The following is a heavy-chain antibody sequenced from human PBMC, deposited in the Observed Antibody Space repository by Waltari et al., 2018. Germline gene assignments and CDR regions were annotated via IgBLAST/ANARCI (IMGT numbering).Heavy chain of an antibody. V-gene: IGHV3-9*01. Sequence: EVQLVESGGGLVQPGRSLRLSCAASGFTFDDYAMHWVRQAPGKGLEWVSGISWNSGSIGYADSVKGRFTISRDNAKNSLYLQMNSLRAEDTALYYCAKDKSYDGAAFDIWGQGTMVTVSS. J-gene: IGHJ3*02. CDR3: AKDKSYDGAAFDI. CDR1: GFTFDDYA. D-gene: IGHD5-18*01. CDR2: ISWNSGSI.